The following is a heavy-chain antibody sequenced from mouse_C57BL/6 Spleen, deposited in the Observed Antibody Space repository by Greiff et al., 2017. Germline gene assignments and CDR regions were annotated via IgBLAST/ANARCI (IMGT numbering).Heavy chain of an antibody. CDR2: ISSGGDYI. D-gene: IGHD2-4*01. J-gene: IGHJ2*01. V-gene: IGHV5-9-1*02. Sequence: EVKVEESGEGLVKPGGSLKLSCAASGFTFSSYAMSWVRQTPEKRLEWVAYISSGGDYIYYADTVKGRFTISRDNARNTLYLQMSSLKSEDTAMYYCTREGLRLGGAFDYWGQGTTLTVSS. CDR3: TREGLRLGGAFDY. CDR1: GFTFSSYA.